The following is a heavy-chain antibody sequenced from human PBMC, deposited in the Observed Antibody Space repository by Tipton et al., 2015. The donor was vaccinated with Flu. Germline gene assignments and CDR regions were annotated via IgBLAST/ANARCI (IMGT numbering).Heavy chain of an antibody. Sequence: LRLSCTVSGGSIRSSTDYWGWIRQPPGKGLEWIGTIYYGGSTYYNPSLKSRVTISVDTSKNQFYLEMRSVTAADMAVYYCARRDFSNYVSDPKNWFDRWGQGTLVTVSS. CDR1: GGSIRSSTDY. CDR3: ARRDFSNYVSDPKNWFDR. V-gene: IGHV4-39*07. CDR2: IYYGGST. D-gene: IGHD4-11*01. J-gene: IGHJ5*02.